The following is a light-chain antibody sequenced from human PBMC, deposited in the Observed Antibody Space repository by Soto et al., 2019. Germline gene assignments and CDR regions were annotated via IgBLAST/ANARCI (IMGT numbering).Light chain of an antibody. V-gene: IGLV2-14*01. CDR2: EVH. J-gene: IGLJ1*01. CDR3: SSYTGSSPPYV. CDR1: SSDVGNYNS. Sequence: QSALTQTVSVSGSPGQSITISCTGTSSDVGNYNSVSWYQLHPGKAPKLIIYEVHTRPSGISNRFSGSKSGITASLTISGLQAEDEADYYCSSYTGSSPPYVFGTGTQLTVL.